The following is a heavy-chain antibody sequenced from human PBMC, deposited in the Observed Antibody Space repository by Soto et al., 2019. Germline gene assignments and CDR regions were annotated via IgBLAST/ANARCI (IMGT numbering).Heavy chain of an antibody. CDR1: GGSISSGGYY. D-gene: IGHD3-9*01. CDR3: ARDYDILTGYYSTHYGMDV. J-gene: IGHJ6*02. Sequence: QVQLQESGPGLVKPSQTLSLTCTVSGGSISSGGYYWSWIRQHPGKGLEWIGYIYYSGSTYYNPSLKSRVTIPVDTSKNQFSLKLSSVTAADTAVYYCARDYDILTGYYSTHYGMDVWGQGTTVTVSS. V-gene: IGHV4-31*03. CDR2: IYYSGST.